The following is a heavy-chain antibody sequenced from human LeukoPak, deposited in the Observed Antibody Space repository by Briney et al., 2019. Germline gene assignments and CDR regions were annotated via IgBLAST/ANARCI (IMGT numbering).Heavy chain of an antibody. CDR3: ARHLPYYDILTGYYVPLSYWYFDL. V-gene: IGHV4-59*08. Sequence: SETLSLTCTVSGGSISTYYWSWIRQPPGKGLEWIGYIYYGGSTNYNPSLKSRVTISVDTSKNQFSLKLSSVTAADTAVYYCARHLPYYDILTGYYVPLSYWYFDLWGRGTLVTVSS. D-gene: IGHD3-9*01. CDR1: GGSISTYY. J-gene: IGHJ2*01. CDR2: IYYGGST.